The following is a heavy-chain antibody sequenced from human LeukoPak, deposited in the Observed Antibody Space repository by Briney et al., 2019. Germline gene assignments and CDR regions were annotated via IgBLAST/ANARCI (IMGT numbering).Heavy chain of an antibody. J-gene: IGHJ6*03. D-gene: IGHD4-17*01. V-gene: IGHV1-18*01. CDR3: ARDRLVRDGYYNCSPDDYYYYYMDV. CDR1: GYTFTSYG. CDR2: ISAYNGNT. Sequence: ASVKVSCKASGYTFTSYGISWVRQAPGQGLEWMGWISAYNGNTNYAQKLQGRVTMTTDTSTSTAYMELRSLRSDDTAVYYCARDRLVRDGYYNCSPDDYYYYYMDVWGKGTTVTVSS.